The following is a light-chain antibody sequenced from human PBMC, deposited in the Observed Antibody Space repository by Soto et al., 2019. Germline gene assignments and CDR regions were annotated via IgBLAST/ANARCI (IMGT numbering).Light chain of an antibody. CDR2: GAS. CDR1: QTVASNY. V-gene: IGKV3-20*01. Sequence: EIVLTQSPGTLSLSPGERATLSCRASQTVASNYLAWYQQKSDQAPRLLIYGASSNATGIPDRFSGSGSGADFSLTVSRLEPEDFAVYSCPQYGSSPPYTFGQGTKLEIK. CDR3: PQYGSSPPYT. J-gene: IGKJ2*01.